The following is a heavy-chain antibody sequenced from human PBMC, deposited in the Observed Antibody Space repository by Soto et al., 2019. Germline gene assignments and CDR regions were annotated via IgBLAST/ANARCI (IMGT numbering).Heavy chain of an antibody. J-gene: IGHJ4*02. CDR3: AKEGGIYPAYDC. Sequence: EVQLLEYGGGLVQPGWSLILSCAASGFTFSSYAMSWVRQAPGKGQEWVSAISGSGGSTYYADSVKGRFTISRDNSKNTLYMQMNSMRAEDTAVYYCAKEGGIYPAYDCWGQGTLFTGSS. CDR2: ISGSGGST. V-gene: IGHV3-23*01. D-gene: IGHD2-2*02. CDR1: GFTFSSYA.